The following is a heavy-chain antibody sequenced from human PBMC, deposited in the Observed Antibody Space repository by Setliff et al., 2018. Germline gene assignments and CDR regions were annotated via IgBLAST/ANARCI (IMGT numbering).Heavy chain of an antibody. D-gene: IGHD6-19*01. CDR1: GGSISSSSYY. Sequence: SETLSLTCTVSGGSISSSSYYWGWIRQPPGKGLEWIGSIYYSGSTYYNPSLKSRVTISVDTSKNQFSLKLSSVTAADTAVYYCARDPLGEIAVAGHDAFDIWGQGTMVTVPS. CDR3: ARDPLGEIAVAGHDAFDI. V-gene: IGHV4-39*07. CDR2: IYYSGST. J-gene: IGHJ3*02.